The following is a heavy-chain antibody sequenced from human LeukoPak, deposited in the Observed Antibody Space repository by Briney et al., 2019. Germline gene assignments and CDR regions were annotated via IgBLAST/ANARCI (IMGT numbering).Heavy chain of an antibody. J-gene: IGHJ3*02. CDR3: ARKINIHDDVRVNAFDI. CDR1: GYSFTSYA. CDR2: INTNTGNP. V-gene: IGHV7-4-1*02. D-gene: IGHD2-21*01. Sequence: ASVKVSCKASGYSFTSYAMNWVRQAPGQGLEWMGWINTNTGNPTYAQGFTGRFVFPLDTSVRTAYLQISSLKGEDTAVYYCARKINIHDDVRVNAFDIWGQGTMVTVSS.